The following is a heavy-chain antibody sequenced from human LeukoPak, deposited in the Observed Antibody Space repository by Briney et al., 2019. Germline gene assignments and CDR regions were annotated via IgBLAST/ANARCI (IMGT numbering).Heavy chain of an antibody. D-gene: IGHD5-12*01. CDR1: GGSFSGYY. J-gene: IGHJ4*02. Sequence: SETLSLTCAVYGGSFSGYYWSWIRQPPGKGLEWIGEINHSGSTNYNPSLKSRVTISVDTSKNQFSLKLSPVTAADTAVYYCARRGYSGYDPYMDYWGQGTLVTVSS. CDR2: INHSGST. V-gene: IGHV4-34*01. CDR3: ARRGYSGYDPYMDY.